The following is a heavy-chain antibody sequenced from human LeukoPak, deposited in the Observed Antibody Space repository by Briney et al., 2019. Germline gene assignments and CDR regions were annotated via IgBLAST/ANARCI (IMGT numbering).Heavy chain of an antibody. CDR1: GFTFSDYA. Sequence: GGSLRLSCAASGFTFSDYAIHWVRQAPGKGLEWVAVISYDGSIKFSADSVKGRFTISRDNSKNTLYLQMNSLRAEDTAVYYCAREKIYVQPSDYWGQGTLVTVSS. D-gene: IGHD5/OR15-5a*01. CDR2: ISYDGSIK. CDR3: AREKIYVQPSDY. J-gene: IGHJ4*02. V-gene: IGHV3-30-3*01.